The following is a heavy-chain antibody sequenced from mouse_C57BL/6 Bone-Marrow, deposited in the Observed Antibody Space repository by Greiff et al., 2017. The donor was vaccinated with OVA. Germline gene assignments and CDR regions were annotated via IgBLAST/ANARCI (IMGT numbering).Heavy chain of an antibody. V-gene: IGHV1-42*01. CDR2: INPSTGGT. CDR3: ARIYYDYE. D-gene: IGHD2-4*01. J-gene: IGHJ4*01. CDR1: GYSFTGYY. Sequence: VQLQQSGPELVKPGASVKISCKASGYSFTGYYMNWVKQSTEKSLEWIGEINPSTGGTTYNQKFKAKATLTVDKSSSTAYMQLKSLTSEDSAVYYCARIYYDYEWGKGTSVTVSS.